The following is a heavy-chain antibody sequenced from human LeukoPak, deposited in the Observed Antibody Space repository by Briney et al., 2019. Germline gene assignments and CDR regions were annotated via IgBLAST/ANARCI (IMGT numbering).Heavy chain of an antibody. CDR1: GFTFSSYA. CDR3: ARGIRRDGYNFRHY. J-gene: IGHJ4*02. V-gene: IGHV3-30-3*01. CDR2: ISYDGSNK. Sequence: SGGSLRLSCAASGFTFSSYAMHWVRQAPGKGLEWVAVISYDGSNKYYADSVKGRFTISRDNSKNTLYLQMNSLRAEDTAVYYCARGIRRDGYNFRHYWGQGTLVTVSS. D-gene: IGHD5-24*01.